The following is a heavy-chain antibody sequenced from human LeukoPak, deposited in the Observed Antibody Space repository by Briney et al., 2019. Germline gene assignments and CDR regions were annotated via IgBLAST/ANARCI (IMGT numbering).Heavy chain of an antibody. CDR2: ISWNSSSI. D-gene: IGHD3-3*01. J-gene: IGHJ4*02. V-gene: IGHV3-9*01. Sequence: SLRLSCAASGFTFDDYAMHWVRQAPGKGLEWVSGISWNSSSIGYADSVKGRFTISRDNAKNSLYLQMNSLRAEDTALYYCAKSVSGYYYLNYWGQGTLVTVSS. CDR1: GFTFDDYA. CDR3: AKSVSGYYYLNY.